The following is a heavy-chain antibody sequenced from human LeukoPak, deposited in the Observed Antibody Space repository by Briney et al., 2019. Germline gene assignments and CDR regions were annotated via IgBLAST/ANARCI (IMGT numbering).Heavy chain of an antibody. V-gene: IGHV3-73*01. D-gene: IGHD5-24*01. J-gene: IGHJ6*03. CDR3: TRQRDGYNTDYMDV. Sequence: GGSLRLSCAASGFTFSGSAMHWVRQASGKGLEWVGRIRSKANSYATAYAASVKGRFTISRDDSKNTAYLQMSSLKTEDTAVYYCTRQRDGYNTDYMDVWGKGTTVTVSS. CDR1: GFTFSGSA. CDR2: IRSKANSYAT.